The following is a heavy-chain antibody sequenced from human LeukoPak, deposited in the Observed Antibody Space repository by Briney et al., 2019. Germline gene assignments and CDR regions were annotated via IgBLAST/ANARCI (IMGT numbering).Heavy chain of an antibody. V-gene: IGHV3-30-3*01. CDR3: ASLSGWLIGAFDI. J-gene: IGHJ3*02. CDR1: GFTFSSYA. Sequence: PGGSLRLSCAASGFTFSSYAMHWVRQASGKGLEWVAVISYDGSNKYYADSVKGRFTISRDNSKNTLYLQMNSLRAEDTAVYYCASLSGWLIGAFDIWGQGTMVTVSS. D-gene: IGHD6-19*01. CDR2: ISYDGSNK.